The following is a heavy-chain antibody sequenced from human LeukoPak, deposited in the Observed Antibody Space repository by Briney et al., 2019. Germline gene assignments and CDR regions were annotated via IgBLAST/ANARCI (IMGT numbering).Heavy chain of an antibody. CDR3: ARVSDISVAAYFDY. CDR1: GFTFSTYE. Sequence: PGGSLRLSCAASGFTFSTYEINWVRQAPGKGLEWLSHISTSGSSIHYADSVKGRFTISRDNAKNSLYLQMNSLRAEDTALYYCARVSDISVAAYFDYWGQGTLVTVSS. CDR2: ISTSGSSI. J-gene: IGHJ4*02. D-gene: IGHD6-19*01. V-gene: IGHV3-48*03.